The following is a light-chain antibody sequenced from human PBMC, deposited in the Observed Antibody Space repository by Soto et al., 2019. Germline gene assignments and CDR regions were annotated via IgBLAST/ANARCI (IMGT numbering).Light chain of an antibody. J-gene: IGKJ2*01. CDR2: GAS. V-gene: IGKV3-20*01. Sequence: EIVLTQSPGTLCLSPGERATLSCRASQSVRSNYLAWYQQKPGQAPRLLIYGASSRATGIPDRFSRSGSGTDLTLTISRLEPEDFAVYYCQHYGSSAYTFGQGTTLEIK. CDR3: QHYGSSAYT. CDR1: QSVRSNY.